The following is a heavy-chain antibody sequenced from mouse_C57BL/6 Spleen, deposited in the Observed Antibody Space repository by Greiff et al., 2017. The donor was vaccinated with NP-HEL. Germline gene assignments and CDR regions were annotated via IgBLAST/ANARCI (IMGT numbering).Heavy chain of an antibody. CDR3: ARQTAQATSWFAY. Sequence: VQLKESGPVLVKPGASVKMSCKASGYTFTDYYMNWVKQSHGKSLEWIGVINPYNGGTSYNQKFKGKATLTVDKSSSTAYMELNSLTSEDSAVYYCARQTAQATSWFAYWGQGTLVTVSA. J-gene: IGHJ3*01. CDR1: GYTFTDYY. D-gene: IGHD3-2*02. V-gene: IGHV1-19*01. CDR2: INPYNGGT.